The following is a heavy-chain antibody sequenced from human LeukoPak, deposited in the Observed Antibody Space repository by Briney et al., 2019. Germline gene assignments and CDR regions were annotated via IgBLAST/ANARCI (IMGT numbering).Heavy chain of an antibody. Sequence: PGGSLRLSCAASGFTFSSYAMSWVRQAPGKGLEWVSIISSSGDSTYYADSVQGRFTISRDNSKNTLYLQMNSLRAEDTAVYYCANAARYYYDSSGYYSLGALRHHFDYWGQGTLVTVSS. J-gene: IGHJ4*02. V-gene: IGHV3-23*01. CDR1: GFTFSSYA. CDR2: ISSSGDST. CDR3: ANAARYYYDSSGYYSLGALRHHFDY. D-gene: IGHD3-22*01.